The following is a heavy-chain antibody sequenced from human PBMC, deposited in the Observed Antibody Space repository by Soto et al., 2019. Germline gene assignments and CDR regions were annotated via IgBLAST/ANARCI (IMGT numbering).Heavy chain of an antibody. CDR1: GFSLSNARMC. J-gene: IGHJ4*02. D-gene: IGHD3-16*01. V-gene: IGHV2-26*01. Sequence: SGPTLVNPPETLTLTCTFSGFSLSNARMCVILIRQPPGKALEWLAHIFSNDEKSYSTSLKSRLTISKDTSKSQVVLTMTNMDHGDTHTYYWARGIYDYVWGSPPDYSDYWGQGTLVTVSS. CDR2: IFSNDEK. CDR3: ARGIYDYVWGSPPDYSDY.